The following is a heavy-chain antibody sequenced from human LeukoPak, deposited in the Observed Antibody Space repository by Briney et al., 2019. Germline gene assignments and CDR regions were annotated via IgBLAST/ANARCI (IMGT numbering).Heavy chain of an antibody. D-gene: IGHD4/OR15-4a*01. CDR2: INQHGSES. CDR1: GFTFSSYW. J-gene: IGHJ4*02. Sequence: GGSLRLSCAASGFTFSSYWMSWVRQAPGKGLEWVANINQHGSESYYVDSVKGRFIISRDNAKNSMYLHMSSLRGDDMAVYYCARGGLVRYGGTSGDYWGQGTLVTVSS. CDR3: ARGGLVRYGGTSGDY. V-gene: IGHV3-7*01.